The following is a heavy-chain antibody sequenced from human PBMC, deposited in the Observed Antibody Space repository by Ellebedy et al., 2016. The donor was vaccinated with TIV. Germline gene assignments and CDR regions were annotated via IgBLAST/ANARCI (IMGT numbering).Heavy chain of an antibody. D-gene: IGHD2-8*02. CDR3: RSGAAD. Sequence: GGSLRLSCAASGFTFSNYWMTRVRQAPGKGLEWVANIKQDGSEKYYVDSVKGRFTISRDNTKNSVYLQMNSLRAEDTAVYYCRSGAADWGQGTLVTVSS. CDR2: IKQDGSEK. J-gene: IGHJ4*02. CDR1: GFTFSNYW. V-gene: IGHV3-7*01.